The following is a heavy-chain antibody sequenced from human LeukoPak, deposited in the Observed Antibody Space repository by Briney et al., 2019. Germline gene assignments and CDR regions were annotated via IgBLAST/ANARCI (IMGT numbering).Heavy chain of an antibody. D-gene: IGHD1-26*01. CDR1: GFTFSSYA. CDR2: ISGSGGST. CDR3: AKRRDSGSYKDLDY. Sequence: GGSLRLSCAASGFTFSSYAMSWVRQAPGKGLEWVSAISGSGGSTYYADSVKGRFTISRDNSKNTLYLQMNSLRAEDTAVYYCAKRRDSGSYKDLDYWGQGTLVTVSS. V-gene: IGHV3-23*01. J-gene: IGHJ4*02.